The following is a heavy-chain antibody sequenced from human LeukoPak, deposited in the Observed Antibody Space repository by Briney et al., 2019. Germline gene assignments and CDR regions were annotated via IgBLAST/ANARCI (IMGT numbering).Heavy chain of an antibody. Sequence: SETLSLTCTVSGGSISSDGYYWSWIRQHPGKGLEWIGYIYYSGSTYYNPSLKNRVTISVDTSKNQFSLKLSSVTAADTAVYYCARDNGGNSYDYWGQGTLVTVSS. V-gene: IGHV4-31*03. CDR1: GGSISSDGYY. J-gene: IGHJ4*02. CDR2: IYYSGST. CDR3: ARDNGGNSYDY. D-gene: IGHD4-23*01.